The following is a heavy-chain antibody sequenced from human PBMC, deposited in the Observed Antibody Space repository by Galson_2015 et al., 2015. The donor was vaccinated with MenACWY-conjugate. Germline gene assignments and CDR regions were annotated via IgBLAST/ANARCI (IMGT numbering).Heavy chain of an antibody. CDR2: ITSSSTVI. V-gene: IGHV3-48*01. CDR1: GFTFSTYN. J-gene: IGHJ4*02. D-gene: IGHD5-18*01. Sequence: SLRLSCAASGFTFSTYNMNWVRQAPGKGLEWLSYITSSSTVIYYADSVKGRFTISRDNAKNSLYLQMNSLRAEDTALYYCARGGRGYSYGLGYWGQGTLVTVSS. CDR3: ARGGRGYSYGLGY.